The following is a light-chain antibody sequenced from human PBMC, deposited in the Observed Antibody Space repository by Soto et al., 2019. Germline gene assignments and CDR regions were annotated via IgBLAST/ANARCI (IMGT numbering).Light chain of an antibody. V-gene: IGKV3-20*01. Sequence: EIVLTQSPGTLSLSPGERATLSCRASQTITTNHLAGYQKKPGQTPRLLIYGTSSRATGIPDRFSGSGSVKHLTLTISGLEPEDFTVYYCQPCGMSPQRFGQGTNVE. CDR1: QTITTNH. J-gene: IGKJ1*01. CDR2: GTS. CDR3: QPCGMSPQR.